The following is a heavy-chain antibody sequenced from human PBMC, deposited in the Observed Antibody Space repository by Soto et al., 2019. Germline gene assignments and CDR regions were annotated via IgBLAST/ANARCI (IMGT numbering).Heavy chain of an antibody. J-gene: IGHJ4*02. CDR3: AKDRAGSGWYYFDY. CDR1: GFPFSSYA. V-gene: IGHV3-23*01. Sequence: GGSLRLSCAASGFPFSSYAMSWVRQAPGKGLEWVSGVSGSGDSAYYADSVKGRFTISRDNSKSTLYLQMNSLRAEDTAVYYCAKDRAGSGWYYFDYWGQGTPVTVSS. D-gene: IGHD6-19*01. CDR2: VSGSGDSA.